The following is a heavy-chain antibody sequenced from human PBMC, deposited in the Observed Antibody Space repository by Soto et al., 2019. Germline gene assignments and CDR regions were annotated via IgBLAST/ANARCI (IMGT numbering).Heavy chain of an antibody. CDR2: INAGNGNT. Sequence: QVQLVQAGAEEKKPGASGKVSCKASGYTFTVYAMHWVRQAPGQRLEWMGWINAGNGNTKYSQKFQGRVTITRDTSASTAYMELSSLRSEDTAVYYCARAVAVPADFDYWGQGTLVTVSS. J-gene: IGHJ4*02. CDR3: ARAVAVPADFDY. V-gene: IGHV1-3*05. D-gene: IGHD6-19*01. CDR1: GYTFTVYA.